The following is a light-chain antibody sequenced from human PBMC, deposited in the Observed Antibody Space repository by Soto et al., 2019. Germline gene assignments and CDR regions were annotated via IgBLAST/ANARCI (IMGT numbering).Light chain of an antibody. CDR1: QSVFFNSDNKNY. Sequence: DIVMTQSPDSLAVSLGERATINCKSSQSVFFNSDNKNYLAWYQQKPGQPPKLLIYWASTRESGVPDRFSGSGSGSAIDFTLTISSLQAEDVAVYYCQQYYSAPLTFGGGTKVEIK. J-gene: IGKJ4*01. V-gene: IGKV4-1*01. CDR2: WAS. CDR3: QQYYSAPLT.